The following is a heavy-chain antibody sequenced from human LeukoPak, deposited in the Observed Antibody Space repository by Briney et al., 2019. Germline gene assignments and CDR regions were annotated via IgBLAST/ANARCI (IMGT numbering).Heavy chain of an antibody. Sequence: GSSVKVSCKASGGTFSSYAISWVRQAPGQGLEWMGGIIPIFGTANYAQKFQGRVTITADESTSTAYMELSSLRSEDTAVYYCARDPTHGDYIREFDYWGQGTLVTVSS. V-gene: IGHV1-69*01. D-gene: IGHD4-17*01. CDR1: GGTFSSYA. CDR3: ARDPTHGDYIREFDY. J-gene: IGHJ4*02. CDR2: IIPIFGTA.